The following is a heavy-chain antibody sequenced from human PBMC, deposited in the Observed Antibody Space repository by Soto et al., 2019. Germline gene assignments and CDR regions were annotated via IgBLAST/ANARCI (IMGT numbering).Heavy chain of an antibody. CDR2: IYHSGST. CDR3: ASAAAGAFDI. Sequence: SETLSLTCAVSGGSISSGGYSWSWIRQPPGKGLEWIGYIYHSGSTYYNPSLKSRVTISVDRSKNQFSLKLSSVTAADTAVYYCASAAAGAFDIWGQGTMVT. J-gene: IGHJ3*02. D-gene: IGHD6-13*01. CDR1: GGSISSGGYS. V-gene: IGHV4-30-2*01.